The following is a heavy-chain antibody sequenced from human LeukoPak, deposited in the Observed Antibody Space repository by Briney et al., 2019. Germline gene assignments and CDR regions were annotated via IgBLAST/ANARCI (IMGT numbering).Heavy chain of an antibody. J-gene: IGHJ4*02. CDR2: IWYDGSNK. Sequence: GGSLRLSCAASGFTFSSYGMHWVRQAPGKGLEWGAVIWYDGSNKYYADSVKGRFTISRDNSKNTLYLQMNSLRAEDTAAYYCARDHSSGWYSDYFDYWGQGTLVTVSS. V-gene: IGHV3-33*01. CDR1: GFTFSSYG. CDR3: ARDHSSGWYSDYFDY. D-gene: IGHD6-19*01.